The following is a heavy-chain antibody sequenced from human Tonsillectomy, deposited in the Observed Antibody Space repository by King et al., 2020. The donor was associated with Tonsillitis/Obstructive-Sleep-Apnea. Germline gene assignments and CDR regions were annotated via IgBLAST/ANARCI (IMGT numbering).Heavy chain of an antibody. CDR1: GFTFSSYE. J-gene: IGHJ6*03. CDR2: ISSSGSTI. D-gene: IGHD2-2*01. Sequence: QLVQSGGGLVQPGGSLRLSCAASGFTFSSYEMNWVRQAPGKGLEWVSYISSSGSTIYYADSVKGRFTISRDNAKNSLDLQMNSLRAEDTAVYYCARERDCSSTSCYYYMDVWGKGTTVTVSS. CDR3: ARERDCSSTSCYYYMDV. V-gene: IGHV3-48*03.